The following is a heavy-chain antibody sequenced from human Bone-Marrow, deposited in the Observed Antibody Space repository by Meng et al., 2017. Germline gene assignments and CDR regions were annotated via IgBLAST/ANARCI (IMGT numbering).Heavy chain of an antibody. J-gene: IGHJ4*02. CDR2: INHSGST. CDR1: GVSFSGYC. CDR3: ARGRVVAATNPKFDY. V-gene: IGHV4-34*01. Sequence: QVQVTQWGSGLLKPSEPLSLTCAVYGVSFSGYCWSWIRQPPGKGLEWIGEINHSGSTNYNPSLKSRVTISVDTSKNQFSLKLSSVTAADTAVYYCARGRVVAATNPKFDYWGQGTLVTVSS. D-gene: IGHD2-15*01.